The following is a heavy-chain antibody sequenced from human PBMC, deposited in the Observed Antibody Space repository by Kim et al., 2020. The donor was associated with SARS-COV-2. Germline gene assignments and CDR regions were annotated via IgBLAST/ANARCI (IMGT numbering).Heavy chain of an antibody. CDR1: GYTFTSYG. J-gene: IGHJ4*02. V-gene: IGHV1-18*01. Sequence: ASVKVSCKASGYTFTSYGISWVRQAPGQGLEWMGWISAYNGNTNYAQKLQGRVTMTTDTSTSTAYMELRSLRSDDTAVYYCASFLVTSSWDLSWSNWGQGTLVTVSS. CDR2: ISAYNGNT. CDR3: ASFLVTSSWDLSWSN. D-gene: IGHD6-13*01.